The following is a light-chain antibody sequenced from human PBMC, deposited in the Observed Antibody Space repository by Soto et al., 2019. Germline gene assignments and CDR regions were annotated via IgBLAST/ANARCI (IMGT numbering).Light chain of an antibody. CDR2: KAS. V-gene: IGKV1-5*03. CDR3: QHYSGYST. J-gene: IGKJ1*01. CDR1: QSISPW. Sequence: DIQVTQSPSTLSASVGDRVTITCRASQSISPWLAWYQQKPGTAPKLLIYKASSLESGVPSRFSGSASGTEFTLTISSLQPDDFATYYCQHYSGYSTFGQGTKLDIK.